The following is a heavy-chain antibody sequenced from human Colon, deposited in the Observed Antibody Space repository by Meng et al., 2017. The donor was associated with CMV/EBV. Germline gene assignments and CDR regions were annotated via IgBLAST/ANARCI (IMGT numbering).Heavy chain of an antibody. CDR2: IYHSGST. J-gene: IGHJ5*02. CDR3: TRGGSWFDP. Sequence: GSLRLSCTVSGFPVSYSYYWGWIRQPPGKGLEWIGNIYHSGSTYYSPSLKSRVTISVDTSKNQFSLKLSSVTAADTAVYYCTRGGSWFDPWGRGTLVTVSS. V-gene: IGHV4-38-2*02. CDR1: GFPVSYSYY.